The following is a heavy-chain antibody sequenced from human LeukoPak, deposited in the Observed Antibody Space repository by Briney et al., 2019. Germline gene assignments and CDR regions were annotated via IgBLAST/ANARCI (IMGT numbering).Heavy chain of an antibody. D-gene: IGHD3-10*01. CDR3: ARDRGFGEYCFDY. V-gene: IGHV4-38-2*02. CDR2: IYHSGST. CDR1: GYSISSGYY. Sequence: SETLSLTCTVSGYSISSGYYWGWIRQPPGKGLEWIGSIYHSGSTYYNPSLKSRVTISVDTSKNQFSLKLSSVTAADTAVYYCARDRGFGEYCFDYWGQGTLVTVSS. J-gene: IGHJ4*02.